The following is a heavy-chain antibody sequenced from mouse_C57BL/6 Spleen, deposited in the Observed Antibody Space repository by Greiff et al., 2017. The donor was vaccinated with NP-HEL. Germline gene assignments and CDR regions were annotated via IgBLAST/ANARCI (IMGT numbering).Heavy chain of an antibody. Sequence: VQLQQSGAELARPGASVKMSCKASGYTFTSYTMHWVKQRPGQGLEWIGYINPSSGYTKYNQKFKDKATLTADKSSSTAYMQLSSLTSEDSAVYYCARPYYGNYVGFAYWGQGTLVTVSA. CDR2: INPSSGYT. J-gene: IGHJ3*01. D-gene: IGHD2-10*01. V-gene: IGHV1-4*01. CDR3: ARPYYGNYVGFAY. CDR1: GYTFTSYT.